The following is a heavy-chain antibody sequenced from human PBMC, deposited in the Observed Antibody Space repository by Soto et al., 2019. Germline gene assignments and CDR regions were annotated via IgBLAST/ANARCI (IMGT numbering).Heavy chain of an antibody. CDR1: GGSISSGDYY. CDR3: ARDGEQQQLVLPRY. J-gene: IGHJ4*02. Sequence: SETLSLTCTVSGGSISSGDYYWSWIRQPPGKGLEWIGYIYYSGSTYYNPSLKSRVTISVDTSKNQFSLKLSSVTAADTAVYYCARDGEQQQLVLPRYWGQGTLVTVSS. CDR2: IYYSGST. V-gene: IGHV4-30-4*01. D-gene: IGHD6-13*01.